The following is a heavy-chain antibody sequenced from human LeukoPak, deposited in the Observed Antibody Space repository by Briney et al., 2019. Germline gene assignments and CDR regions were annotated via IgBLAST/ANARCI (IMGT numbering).Heavy chain of an antibody. CDR1: GGSISSYY. CDR2: IYTNEHT. J-gene: IGHJ4*02. V-gene: IGHV4-4*07. CDR3: ARVPSRSEGYSNSFDY. Sequence: SETLSLTCTVSGGSISSYYWNWIRQPAGKGLEWIGLIYTNEHTNYNPSLKSRVTMSVDTSKNQFSLKLSSVTAADTAVYYCARVPSRSEGYSNSFDYWGQGTLVTVSS. D-gene: IGHD2-15*01.